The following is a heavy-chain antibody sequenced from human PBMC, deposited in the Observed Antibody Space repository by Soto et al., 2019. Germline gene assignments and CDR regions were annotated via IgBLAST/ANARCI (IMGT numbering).Heavy chain of an antibody. J-gene: IGHJ4*02. D-gene: IGHD6-13*01. V-gene: IGHV3-30*18. CDR2: ISYDGSNK. CDR3: AKVWGSSSWNWDY. Sequence: QVQLVESGGGVVQPGRSLRLSCAASGFTFSSYGMHWVRQAPGKGLEWVAVISYDGSNKYYADSVKGRFTICRDNSKNTLYLQMNSLRAEDTAVYYCAKVWGSSSWNWDYWGQGTLVTVSS. CDR1: GFTFSSYG.